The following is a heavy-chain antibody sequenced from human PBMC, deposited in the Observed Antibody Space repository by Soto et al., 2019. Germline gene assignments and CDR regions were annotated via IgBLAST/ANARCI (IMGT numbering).Heavy chain of an antibody. Sequence: TVRSNYMSWVRQAPGKGPEWASVIYSGGSTYYAGSVKGRFTIPRDNSKNTLYLQMNNLSAADTAVYYCARDSLGGVVEGDYYYYRMDVWDQGTTVTVS. D-gene: IGHD3-3*01. J-gene: IGHJ6*02. CDR2: IYSGGST. CDR1: TVRSNY. V-gene: IGHV3-53*01. CDR3: ARDSLGGVVEGDYYYYRMDV.